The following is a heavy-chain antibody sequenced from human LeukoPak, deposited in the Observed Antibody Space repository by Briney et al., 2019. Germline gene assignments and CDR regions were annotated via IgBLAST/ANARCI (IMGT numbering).Heavy chain of an antibody. D-gene: IGHD3-22*01. J-gene: IGHJ4*02. CDR3: ARGSGYSSPPFDY. Sequence: PSETLSLTRTVSVGFNQNYTWSWLRQPPARRREGIGYFSNSGSTNYNPSLKSRVTMSVDTSENQFSLKVTSVTATDTAVYYCARGSGYSSPPFDYWGQGTLVTVSS. CDR1: VGFNQNYT. CDR2: FSNSGST. V-gene: IGHV4-59*01.